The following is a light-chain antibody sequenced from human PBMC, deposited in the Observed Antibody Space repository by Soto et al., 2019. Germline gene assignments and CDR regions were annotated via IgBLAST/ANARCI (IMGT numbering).Light chain of an antibody. CDR2: AAS. CDR1: QTLSINS. V-gene: IGKV3-20*01. J-gene: IGKJ3*01. Sequence: EIVXTQSPDTLSLSPGERATLFCRASQTLSINSLAWYQQKPGQAPRLLIYAASTRHTGIPDRFNGSGSGTDFALTINRLEPEDFAVYFCQQYDGAPLTFGPGTKVDVK. CDR3: QQYDGAPLT.